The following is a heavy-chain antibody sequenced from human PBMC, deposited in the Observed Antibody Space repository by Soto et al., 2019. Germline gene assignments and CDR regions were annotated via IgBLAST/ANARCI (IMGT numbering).Heavy chain of an antibody. CDR1: GFTFDDYA. CDR2: ISWNSGSI. J-gene: IGHJ3*02. Sequence: EVQLVESGGGLVQPGRSLRLSCAASGFTFDDYAMHWVRQAPGKGLEWVSGISWNSGSIGYADSVKGRFTISRDNAKNSLYLPMNSLRAEDTALYYCAKDTSGYGVCFDIWGQGTMVTVSS. D-gene: IGHD4-17*01. V-gene: IGHV3-9*01. CDR3: AKDTSGYGVCFDI.